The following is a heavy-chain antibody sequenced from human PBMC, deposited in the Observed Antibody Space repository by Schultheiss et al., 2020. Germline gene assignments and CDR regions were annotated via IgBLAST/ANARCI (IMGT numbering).Heavy chain of an antibody. V-gene: IGHV4-61*01. Sequence: GSLRLSCTVSGGSVSSGSYYWSWIRQPPGKGLEWFGYIYYSGSTNYNPSLKSRVTISVDTSKNQFSLKLSSVTAADTAVYYCARDSGSYWRGGADYWGQGTLVTVSS. CDR1: GGSVSSGSYY. D-gene: IGHD1-26*01. CDR2: IYYSGST. CDR3: ARDSGSYWRGGADY. J-gene: IGHJ4*02.